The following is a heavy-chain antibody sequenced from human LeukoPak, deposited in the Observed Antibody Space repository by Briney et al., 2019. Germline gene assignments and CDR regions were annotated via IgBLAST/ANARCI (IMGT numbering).Heavy chain of an antibody. J-gene: IGHJ4*02. V-gene: IGHV3-21*01. Sequence: GGSLRLSCAASGFTFSSYSMNWVRQAPGKGLEWVSSISSSSSYIYYADSVKGRFTISRDNAKSSLYLQMNSLRAEDTAVYYCARDFRATVTTPEDYWGQGTLVTVSS. CDR3: ARDFRATVTTPEDY. CDR2: ISSSSSYI. CDR1: GFTFSSYS. D-gene: IGHD4-17*01.